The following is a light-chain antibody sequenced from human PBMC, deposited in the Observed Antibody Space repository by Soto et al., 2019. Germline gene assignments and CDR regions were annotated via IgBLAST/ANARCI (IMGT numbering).Light chain of an antibody. J-gene: IGKJ4*01. Sequence: EVVMTQSPATLSVSPGARATLSCRASQSVSSNLAWYQQKPGQAPRLLIYGASTRAAGIPARFSGSGSGTDFTLTISSLQSEDFAVYYCQQYNYWPPLTFGGGTKVDIK. CDR2: GAS. V-gene: IGKV3-15*01. CDR3: QQYNYWPPLT. CDR1: QSVSSN.